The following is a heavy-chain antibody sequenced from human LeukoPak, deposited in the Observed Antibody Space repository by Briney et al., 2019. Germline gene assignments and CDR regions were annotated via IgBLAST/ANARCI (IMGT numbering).Heavy chain of an antibody. V-gene: IGHV3-23*01. J-gene: IGHJ5*02. CDR3: AKDDDFWSPNWFDP. CDR1: GFTFSSYA. D-gene: IGHD3-3*01. Sequence: GGSLRLSCAASGFTFSSYAMSWVRHAPRKGLEWVSAISGSGGSTYYADSVKGRFTISRDNSKNTLYLQMNSLRAEDTAVYYCAKDDDFWSPNWFDPWGQGTLVTVSS. CDR2: ISGSGGST.